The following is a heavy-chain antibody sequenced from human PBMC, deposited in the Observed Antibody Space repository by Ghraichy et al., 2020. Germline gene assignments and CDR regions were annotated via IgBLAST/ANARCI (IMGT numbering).Heavy chain of an antibody. CDR3: ARMGTGGSRFFDF. J-gene: IGHJ4*02. D-gene: IGHD7-27*01. Sequence: SCAASGFTFSDYFMSWIRQAPGKGLEWVSNISGKSSKTNYADSVKGRFTISRDNANNSLYLQMNSLRVEDTAVYYCARMGTGGSRFFDFWGQGTLVTVSS. CDR2: ISGKSSKT. V-gene: IGHV3-11*06. CDR1: GFTFSDYF.